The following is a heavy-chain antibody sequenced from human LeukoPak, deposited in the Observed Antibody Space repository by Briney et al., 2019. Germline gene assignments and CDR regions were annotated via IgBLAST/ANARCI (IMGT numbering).Heavy chain of an antibody. J-gene: IGHJ5*02. CDR2: ISGSGGST. V-gene: IGHV3-23*01. D-gene: IGHD3-22*01. CDR1: GFTFSSYA. Sequence: PGGSLRLSCAAAGFTFSSYAMSWVRQAPGKGLEWVSAISGSGGSTYYADSVKGRFTISRDNSKNTLYLQMNSLRAEDTAVYYCAKDPRYYDSSGYSPAWFDPWGQGTLVTVSS. CDR3: AKDPRYYDSSGYSPAWFDP.